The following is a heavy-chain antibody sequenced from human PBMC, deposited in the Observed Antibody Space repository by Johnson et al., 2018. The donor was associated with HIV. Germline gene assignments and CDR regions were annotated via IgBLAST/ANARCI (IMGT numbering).Heavy chain of an antibody. J-gene: IGHJ3*02. V-gene: IGHV3-30-3*01. Sequence: VQLVESGGGLIQPGGSLRLSCAASGFTVSSNYMSWVRQAPGKGLEWVAVISYDGSNKYYADSVKGRFTISRDNSKNTLYLQMNSLRAEDTAVYYCARDPSCGGDCYPDDAFDIWGQGTMVTVSS. CDR2: ISYDGSNK. CDR1: GFTVSSNY. CDR3: ARDPSCGGDCYPDDAFDI. D-gene: IGHD2-21*01.